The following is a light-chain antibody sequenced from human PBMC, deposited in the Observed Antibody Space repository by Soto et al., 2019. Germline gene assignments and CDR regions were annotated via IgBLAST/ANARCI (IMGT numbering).Light chain of an antibody. CDR3: CSYAGSSTYV. CDR2: DVS. CDR1: SSDVGGYNY. V-gene: IGLV2-11*01. Sequence: QSVLTQPRSVSGSPGQSVTISCTGTSSDVGGYNYVSWYQQHPGKAPKLMIYDVSKRPSGVPDRFSGSKSGNTASLTISGLQAEDEADYYCCSYAGSSTYVSGTGTKVTV. J-gene: IGLJ1*01.